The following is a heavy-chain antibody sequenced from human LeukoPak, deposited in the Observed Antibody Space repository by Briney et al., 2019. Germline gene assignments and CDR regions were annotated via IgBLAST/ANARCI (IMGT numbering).Heavy chain of an antibody. CDR1: GFIFSSYG. CDR3: AKDLSGYDYFDY. V-gene: IGHV3-30*18. D-gene: IGHD5-12*01. CDR2: ISYDGSNK. Sequence: GGSLRLSCAASGFIFSSYGMHWVRQAPGKGLEWVAVISYDGSNKYYADSVKGRFTISRDNSKNTLYLQMNSLRAEDTAVYYCAKDLSGYDYFDYWGQGTLVTVSS. J-gene: IGHJ4*02.